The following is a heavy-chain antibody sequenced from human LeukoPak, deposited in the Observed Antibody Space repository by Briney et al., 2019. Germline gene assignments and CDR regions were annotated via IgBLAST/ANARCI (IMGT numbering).Heavy chain of an antibody. D-gene: IGHD3-3*01. CDR1: GYTFTGYY. Sequence: ASVKVSCKASGYTFTGYYMHWVRQAPGQGLEWMGWINPNSGGTNYAQKFQGRVTMTRDTSISTAYMELSRLRSDDTAVYYCARKYDFWSQPDDAFDIWGQGTMVTVSP. CDR2: INPNSGGT. V-gene: IGHV1-2*02. J-gene: IGHJ3*02. CDR3: ARKYDFWSQPDDAFDI.